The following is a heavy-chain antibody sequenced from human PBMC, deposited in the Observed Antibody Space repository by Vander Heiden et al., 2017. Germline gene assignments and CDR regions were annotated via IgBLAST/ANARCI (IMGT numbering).Heavy chain of an antibody. CDR3: ARVGYYGGGTYDLKLDY. D-gene: IGHD3-10*01. J-gene: IGHJ4*02. CDR2: INSIGNT. Sequence: QLQLQESGPGLLKPSETLSLTCSVSGVFISSGGYFWSWIRQHPGKGLEWIGYINSIGNTYYNASLESRVTISVDTSKNQFSLKLTSATAADTAIYYCARVGYYGGGTYDLKLDYWGQGTLVTVSS. CDR1: GVFISSGGYF. V-gene: IGHV4-31*03.